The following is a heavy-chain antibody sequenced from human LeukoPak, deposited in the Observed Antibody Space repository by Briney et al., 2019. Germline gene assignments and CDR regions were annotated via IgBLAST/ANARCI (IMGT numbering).Heavy chain of an antibody. CDR2: INPNSGGT. CDR1: GYTFTGYY. Sequence: ASVKVSCKVSGYTFTGYYMHWVRQAPGQGLEWMGWINPNSGGTNYAQKFQGRVTMTRDTSISTAYMELSRLRSDDTAVYYCAREGYDSSGYYYQKGLDYWVQGTLVTVSS. D-gene: IGHD3-22*01. CDR3: AREGYDSSGYYYQKGLDY. J-gene: IGHJ4*02. V-gene: IGHV1-2*02.